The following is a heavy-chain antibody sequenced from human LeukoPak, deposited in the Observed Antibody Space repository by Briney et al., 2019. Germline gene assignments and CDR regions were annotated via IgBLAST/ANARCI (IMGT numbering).Heavy chain of an antibody. D-gene: IGHD3-22*01. V-gene: IGHV3-72*01. CDR3: ARVSSASAFDI. CDR1: GFTFSNYG. Sequence: GESLRLSCAASGFTFSNYGMSWVRQAPGKGLEWVGRSRNKANRYTTEYAASVKGRFTISRDDSKNSVYLQMNSLKTEDTAVYYCARVSSASAFDIWGQGTMVTVSS. J-gene: IGHJ3*02. CDR2: SRNKANRYTT.